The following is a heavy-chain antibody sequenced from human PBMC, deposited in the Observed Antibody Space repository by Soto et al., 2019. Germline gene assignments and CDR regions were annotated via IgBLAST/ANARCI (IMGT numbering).Heavy chain of an antibody. CDR2: INHSGST. CDR3: ARGYGSGRYNWFDP. D-gene: IGHD3-10*01. CDR1: GGSFSGYY. J-gene: IGHJ5*02. V-gene: IGHV4-34*01. Sequence: QVQLQQWGAGLLKPSETLSLTCAVYGGSFSGYYWSWIRQPPGKGLEWIGEINHSGSTNYNPSLKSRVTISVHTSKNQFSLKLSSVTAADTAVYYCARGYGSGRYNWFDPWGQGTLVTVSS.